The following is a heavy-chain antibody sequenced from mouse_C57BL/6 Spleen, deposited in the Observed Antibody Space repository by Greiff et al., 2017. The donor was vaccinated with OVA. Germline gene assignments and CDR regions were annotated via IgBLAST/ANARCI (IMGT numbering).Heavy chain of an antibody. Sequence: EVQGVESGGGLVKPGGSLKLSCAASGFTFSSYAMSWVRQTPEKRLEWVATISDGGSYTYYPDNVKGRFTISRDNAKNHLYLQMSHLKSEDTAMYYCARDSYYSNYGYFDVWGTGTTVTVSS. V-gene: IGHV5-4*01. J-gene: IGHJ1*03. CDR3: ARDSYYSNYGYFDV. CDR1: GFTFSSYA. CDR2: ISDGGSYT. D-gene: IGHD2-5*01.